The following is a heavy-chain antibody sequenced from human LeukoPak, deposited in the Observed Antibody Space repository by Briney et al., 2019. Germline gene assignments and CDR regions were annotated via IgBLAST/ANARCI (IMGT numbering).Heavy chain of an antibody. D-gene: IGHD5-18*01. CDR1: GFTLSSFN. CDR2: ISSRGSSI. J-gene: IGHJ4*02. V-gene: IGHV3-48*01. Sequence: GGSLRLSCATSGFTLSSFNMNWVRQAPGKGLEWVSYISSRGSSIYYADSVKGRFTISRDNAKNSLYLQVDSLRAEDTAVYYCARVKDTSMVETFDYWGQGTLVTVSS. CDR3: ARVKDTSMVETFDY.